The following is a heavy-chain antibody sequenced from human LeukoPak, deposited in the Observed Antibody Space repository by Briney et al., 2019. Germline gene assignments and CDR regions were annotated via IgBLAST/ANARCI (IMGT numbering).Heavy chain of an antibody. CDR2: ISYDGSNK. CDR3: AKDVMTTLRYYYYGMDV. Sequence: GGSLRLSCAASGFTFSSYGTHWVRQAPGKGLEWVAVISYDGSNKYYADSVKGRFTISRDNSKNTLYLQMNSLGAEDTAVYYCAKDVMTTLRYYYYGMDVWGQGTTVAVSS. V-gene: IGHV3-30*18. D-gene: IGHD4-11*01. CDR1: GFTFSSYG. J-gene: IGHJ6*02.